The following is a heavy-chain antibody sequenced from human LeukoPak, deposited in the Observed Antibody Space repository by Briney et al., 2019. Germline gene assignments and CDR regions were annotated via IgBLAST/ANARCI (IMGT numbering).Heavy chain of an antibody. J-gene: IGHJ4*02. D-gene: IGHD4-11*01. V-gene: IGHV1-69*05. CDR3: ARDSYSNLDH. CDR2: IIPIFGTA. Sequence: ASVKVSCKASGYTFTGYYMHWVRQAPGQGLEWMGRIIPIFGTANYAQKFQGRVTITTDESTSTAYMELSSLRSEDTAVYYCARDSYSNLDHWGQGTLVTVSS. CDR1: GYTFTGYY.